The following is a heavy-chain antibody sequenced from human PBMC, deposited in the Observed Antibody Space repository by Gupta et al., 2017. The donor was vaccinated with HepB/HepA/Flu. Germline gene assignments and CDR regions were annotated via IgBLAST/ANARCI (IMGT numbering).Heavy chain of an antibody. J-gene: IGHJ4*02. CDR3: ARNPGYSSSSAYFDY. Sequence: QVPLVQSGAEVKKPGSSVKVSCKASGGTFSSYAISWVRQAPGQGLEWMGRIIPILGIANYAQKFQGRVTITADKSTSTAYMELSSLRSEDTAVYYCARNPGYSSSSAYFDYWGQGTLVTVSS. D-gene: IGHD6-6*01. V-gene: IGHV1-69*04. CDR1: GGTFSSYA. CDR2: IIPILGIA.